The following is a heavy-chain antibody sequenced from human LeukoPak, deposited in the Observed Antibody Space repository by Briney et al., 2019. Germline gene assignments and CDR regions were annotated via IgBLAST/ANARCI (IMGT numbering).Heavy chain of an antibody. D-gene: IGHD4-11*01. J-gene: IGHJ4*02. CDR1: GNTFTNYD. CDR2: MYPNTGNT. CDR3: ATDYTDYSLDY. Sequence: ASVKVSCKASGNTFTNYDINWVRQATGQGLEWMGWMYPNTGNTGYAQKFQGRVTMTRNTSISTAYMELSSLRYEDTAVYYCATDYTDYSLDYWGQGTLVTASS. V-gene: IGHV1-8*01.